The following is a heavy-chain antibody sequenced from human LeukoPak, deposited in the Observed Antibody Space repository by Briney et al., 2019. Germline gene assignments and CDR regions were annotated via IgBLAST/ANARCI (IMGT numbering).Heavy chain of an antibody. CDR3: AKGPYTDY. J-gene: IGHJ4*02. D-gene: IGHD4-11*01. Sequence: GGSLRLSCAASGFTFSSYSMNWVRQAPGKGLDWVSSISSSSSSIYYADSVKGRFTISRDNAKNSLSLQMNSLRAEDTAVYYCAKGPYTDYWGQGTLVTVSS. CDR2: ISSSSSSI. CDR1: GFTFSSYS. V-gene: IGHV3-21*01.